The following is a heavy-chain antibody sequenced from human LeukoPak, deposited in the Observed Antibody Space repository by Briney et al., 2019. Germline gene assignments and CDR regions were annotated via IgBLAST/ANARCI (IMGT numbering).Heavy chain of an antibody. CDR1: GGSFSGYY. CDR3: ARDWEAAAGTNWFDP. J-gene: IGHJ5*02. CDR2: INHSGST. Sequence: KPSETLSLTCAVYGGSFSGYYWSWIRQPPGKGLEWIGEINHSGSTNYNPSLKSRVTISVDTSKNQFSLKLSSVTAADTAVYYCARDWEAAAGTNWFDPWGQGTLVTVSS. D-gene: IGHD6-13*01. V-gene: IGHV4-34*01.